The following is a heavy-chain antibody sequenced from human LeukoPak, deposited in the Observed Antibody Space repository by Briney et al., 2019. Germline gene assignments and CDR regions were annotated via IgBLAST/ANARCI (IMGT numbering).Heavy chain of an antibody. CDR3: ARVDYYDSSGYYGYYFDY. CDR1: GGSISSYY. J-gene: IGHJ4*02. D-gene: IGHD3-22*01. CDR2: IYHSGST. V-gene: IGHV4-59*12. Sequence: SETLSLTCTVSGGSISSYYWSWIRQPPGKGLEWIGYIYHSGSTYYNPSLKSRVTISVDRSKNQFSLKLSSVTAADTAVYYCARVDYYDSSGYYGYYFDYWGQGTLVTVSS.